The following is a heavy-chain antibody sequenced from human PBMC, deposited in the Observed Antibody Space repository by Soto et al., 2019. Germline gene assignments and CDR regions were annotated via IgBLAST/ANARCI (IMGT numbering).Heavy chain of an antibody. V-gene: IGHV3-11*01. CDR3: ARLDGNDYDSSGYYYYYYGMDV. CDR2: ISSSGSTI. D-gene: IGHD3-22*01. Sequence: QVQLVESGGGLVKPGGSLRLSCAASGFTFSDYYMSWIRQAPGKGLEWVSYISSSGSTIYYADSVKGRFTISRDNAKNSLYLQMNCLRAEDTAVYYCARLDGNDYDSSGYYYYYYGMDVWGQGTTVTVSS. J-gene: IGHJ6*02. CDR1: GFTFSDYY.